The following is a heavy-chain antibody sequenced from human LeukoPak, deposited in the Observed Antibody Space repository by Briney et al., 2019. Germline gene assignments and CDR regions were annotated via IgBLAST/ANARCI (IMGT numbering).Heavy chain of an antibody. J-gene: IGHJ3*02. CDR3: ARAHVGWGLAFDI. CDR1: GFTFSGYD. CDR2: ISIGGDI. D-gene: IGHD3-16*01. Sequence: GGSLRLSCAASGFTFSGYDMHWVRQGPGKGLEWVSAISIGGDIYYPGSVKGRFTISRENAKNSFYLQMNSLRAGDTAIYYCARAHVGWGLAFDIWGQGTVVIVSS. V-gene: IGHV3-13*01.